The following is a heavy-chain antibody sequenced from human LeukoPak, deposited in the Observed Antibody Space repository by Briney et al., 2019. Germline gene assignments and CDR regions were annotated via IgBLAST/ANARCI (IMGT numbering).Heavy chain of an antibody. CDR2: IYLNDNK. Sequence: SGPKVLKPTQTLTLTCTFSGFSLSTSGVGVGWIRQPPGKALEWLELIYLNDNKLYSPSLKNRLTVTQDTSKNQVVLTMTSMDPVDTATYYCAHRPKNRGTNNWFDPWGQGALVIVSS. V-gene: IGHV2-5*01. CDR3: AHRPKNRGTNNWFDP. J-gene: IGHJ5*02. CDR1: GFSLSTSGVG. D-gene: IGHD1/OR15-1a*01.